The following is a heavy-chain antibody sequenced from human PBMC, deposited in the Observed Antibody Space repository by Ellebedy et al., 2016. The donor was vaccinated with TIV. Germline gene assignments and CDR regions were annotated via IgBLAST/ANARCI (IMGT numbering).Heavy chain of an antibody. Sequence: HTGGSLRLSCAASGFTFSSCWMHWVRQAPGKGLVWVSRINHDGTIINYADSVEGRFTISRDNAKNTLFLQMNSLSAEDTAQYYCARRNPSGYDPFLDSWGQGTLVTVSS. CDR1: GFTFSSCW. V-gene: IGHV3-74*01. J-gene: IGHJ4*02. D-gene: IGHD5-12*01. CDR3: ARRNPSGYDPFLDS. CDR2: INHDGTII.